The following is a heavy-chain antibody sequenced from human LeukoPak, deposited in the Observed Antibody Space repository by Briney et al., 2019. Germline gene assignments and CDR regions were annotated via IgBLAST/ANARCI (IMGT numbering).Heavy chain of an antibody. CDR3: ARRGMVAIDF. V-gene: IGHV4-39*01. J-gene: IGHJ4*02. Sequence: SETLSLTCTVSGGSISSISYYWGWFRQPPGKGLEWIGSIDYSGSTNYNPSLKSRITISVDTSKNQFSLKLSSVTAADTAVYYCARRGMVAIDFWGQGTLVTVSS. CDR2: IDYSGST. CDR1: GGSISSISYY. D-gene: IGHD1-26*01.